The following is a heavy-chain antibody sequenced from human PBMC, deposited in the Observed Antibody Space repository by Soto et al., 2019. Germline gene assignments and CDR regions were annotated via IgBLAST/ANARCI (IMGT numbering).Heavy chain of an antibody. J-gene: IGHJ6*02. CDR1: GFTFSSYG. V-gene: IGHV3-33*01. Sequence: GGSLRLSCAASGFTFSSYGMHWVRQAPGKGLEWVAVIWYDGSNKYYADSVKGRFTISRDNSKNTLYLQMNSLRAEDTAVYYCARVVTMIVEPPLGTNVWGPGXSVTVSS. D-gene: IGHD3-22*01. CDR2: IWYDGSNK. CDR3: ARVVTMIVEPPLGTNV.